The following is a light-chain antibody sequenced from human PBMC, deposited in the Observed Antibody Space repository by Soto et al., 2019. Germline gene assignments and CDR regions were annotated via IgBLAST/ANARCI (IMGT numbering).Light chain of an antibody. CDR1: QSVRSRN. Sequence: EIVLTQSPGTLSLSPGERATLSCRASQSVRSRNLAWYQQKAGQAPRLLIYDASSRATGIPNRFSGSGSGTVFTLTISRLEPEDFAVYYCQQYDSSRTFGQGTKVEIK. CDR2: DAS. V-gene: IGKV3-20*01. J-gene: IGKJ1*01. CDR3: QQYDSSRT.